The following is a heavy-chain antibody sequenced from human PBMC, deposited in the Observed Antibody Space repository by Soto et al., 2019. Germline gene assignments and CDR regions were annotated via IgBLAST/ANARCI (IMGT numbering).Heavy chain of an antibody. CDR1: GYTFTSYD. CDR2: MNPNSGNT. D-gene: IGHD2-2*01. CDR3: ARGSGVPAAMDNWFDP. V-gene: IGHV1-8*01. Sequence: ASVEVSCKASGYTFTSYDINWVRQATGQGLEWMGWMNPNSGNTGYAQKFQGRVTMTRNTSISTAYMELSSLRSEDTAVYYCARGSGVPAAMDNWFDPWGQGTLVTVSS. J-gene: IGHJ5*02.